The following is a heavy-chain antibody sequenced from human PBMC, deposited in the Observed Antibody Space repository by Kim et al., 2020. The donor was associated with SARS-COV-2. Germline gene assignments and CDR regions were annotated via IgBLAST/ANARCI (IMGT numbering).Heavy chain of an antibody. D-gene: IGHD1-26*01. CDR2: IIPSFGTS. J-gene: IGHJ6*02. Sequence: SVKVSCKASGGTFSSYAISWVRQAPGQGLEWMGGIIPSFGTSTYPQKFQGRVTITADESTSTAYMELSSLRSEDTAVYYCARRGSGCYFSFYYYYGMDVWGQGTTVTVSS. CDR1: GGTFSSYA. CDR3: ARRGSGCYFSFYYYYGMDV. V-gene: IGHV1-69*13.